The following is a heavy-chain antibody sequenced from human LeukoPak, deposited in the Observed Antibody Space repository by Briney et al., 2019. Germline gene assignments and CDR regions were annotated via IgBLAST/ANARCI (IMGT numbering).Heavy chain of an antibody. CDR2: IIPIFGTA. V-gene: IGHV1-69*05. J-gene: IGHJ4*02. CDR3: ARASETYYYGSGSFNFDY. D-gene: IGHD3-10*01. CDR1: GGTFSSYA. Sequence: ASVKVSCKASGGTFSSYAISWVRQAPGQGLEWMGRIIPIFGTANYAQKFQGRVTITTDESTSTAYMELSSLRSEDTAVYYCARASETYYYGSGSFNFDYWGQGTLVTVSS.